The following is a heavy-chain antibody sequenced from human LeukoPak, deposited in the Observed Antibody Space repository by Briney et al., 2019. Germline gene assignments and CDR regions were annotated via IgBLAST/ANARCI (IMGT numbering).Heavy chain of an antibody. J-gene: IGHJ4*02. CDR1: GGSFSGYY. CDR3: ARGTQYSSSWYVDY. Sequence: SETLSLTCAVYGGSFSGYYWSWIRQPPGKGLEWIGEINHSGSTNYNPSLKSRVTISVDTSKNQFSLKLSSVTAADTAVYYCARGTQYSSSWYVDYWGQGTLVTVSS. CDR2: INHSGST. D-gene: IGHD6-13*01. V-gene: IGHV4-34*01.